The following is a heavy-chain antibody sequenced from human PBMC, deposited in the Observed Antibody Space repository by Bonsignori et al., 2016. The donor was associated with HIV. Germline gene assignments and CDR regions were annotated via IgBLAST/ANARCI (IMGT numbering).Heavy chain of an antibody. D-gene: IGHD6-19*01. Sequence: QVQLQESGPGLVKPSETLSLTCSVSGGSINSYYWSWIRQPPGKGLEWIGYFSDTGSIDYNPSLKSRVTISGDTSKNQFSLKLRSVTPADTAIYYCARDTASGWYFDCWGQGTLVTVSS. CDR3: ARDTASGWYFDC. CDR1: GGSINSYY. CDR2: FSDTGSI. V-gene: IGHV4-59*01. J-gene: IGHJ4*02.